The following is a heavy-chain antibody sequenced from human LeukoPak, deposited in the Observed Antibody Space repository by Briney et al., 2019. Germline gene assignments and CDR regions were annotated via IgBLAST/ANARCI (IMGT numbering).Heavy chain of an antibody. V-gene: IGHV1-18*01. CDR1: GYTFTSYG. Sequence: ASVKVSCKASGYTFTSYGISWVRQAPGQGLEWMGWISAYNGNTNYAQKLQGRVTVTTDTSTSTAYMELRSLRSDDTAVYYCARAGHRRYYYDGGYDYWGQGTLVTVSS. D-gene: IGHD3-22*01. J-gene: IGHJ4*02. CDR3: ARAGHRRYYYDGGYDY. CDR2: ISAYNGNT.